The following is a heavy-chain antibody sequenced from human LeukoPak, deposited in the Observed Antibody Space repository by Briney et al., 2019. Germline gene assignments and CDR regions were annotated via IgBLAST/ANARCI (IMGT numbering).Heavy chain of an antibody. CDR2: IYYSGST. D-gene: IGHD3-16*01. CDR1: GGSISSSSYY. J-gene: IGHJ4*02. Sequence: PSETLSLTCTVSGGSISSSSYYWGWIRQPPGKGLEWIGSIYYSGSTYYNPSLKSRVTISVDTSKNQFSLKLSSVTAADTAVYYCARKLRVRWQPLDYWGQGTLVTVSS. CDR3: ARKLRVRWQPLDY. V-gene: IGHV4-39*07.